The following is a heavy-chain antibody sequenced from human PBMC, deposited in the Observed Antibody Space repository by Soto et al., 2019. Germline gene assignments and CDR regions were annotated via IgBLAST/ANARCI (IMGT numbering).Heavy chain of an antibody. CDR1: GGSISSSSYY. D-gene: IGHD1-26*01. CDR2: IYYSGST. Sequence: SLSLTCTVSGGSISSSSYYWGWIRQPPGKGLEWIGSIYYSGSTYYNPSLKSRVTISVDTSKNQFSLKLSSVTAADTAVYYCARHRSGSYYYYYGMDVWGQGTTVTVSS. CDR3: ARHRSGSYYYYYGMDV. J-gene: IGHJ6*02. V-gene: IGHV4-39*01.